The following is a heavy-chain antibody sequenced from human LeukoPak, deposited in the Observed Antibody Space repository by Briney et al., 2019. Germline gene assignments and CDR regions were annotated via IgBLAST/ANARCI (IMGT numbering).Heavy chain of an antibody. CDR3: ARESGYCDSASCYRPEDY. V-gene: IGHV3-74*01. Sequence: PGGSLRLSCAASGFTFSSYWMHWVRQAPGKGLVWVSRINTDGYTTTYADSVKGRFTISRDNAKNTLYLQMNSLRAEDTAVYYCARESGYCDSASCYRPEDYWGQGTLVTVSS. CDR2: INTDGYTT. CDR1: GFTFSSYW. J-gene: IGHJ4*02. D-gene: IGHD2-2*01.